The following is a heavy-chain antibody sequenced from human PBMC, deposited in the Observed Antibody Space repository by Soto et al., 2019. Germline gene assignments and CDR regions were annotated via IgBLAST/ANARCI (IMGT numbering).Heavy chain of an antibody. CDR1: GGTFSSYA. Sequence: QVQLVQSGAEVKKPGSSVKVSCKASGGTFSSYAISWVRQAPGQGLEWMGGIIPIFGTANYAQKFQGRVTITADESTRTAYMELSSLRSEDTAVYYCATHDTIFGVVPTFDYWGQGTLVTVSS. CDR2: IIPIFGTA. V-gene: IGHV1-69*01. D-gene: IGHD3-3*01. CDR3: ATHDTIFGVVPTFDY. J-gene: IGHJ4*02.